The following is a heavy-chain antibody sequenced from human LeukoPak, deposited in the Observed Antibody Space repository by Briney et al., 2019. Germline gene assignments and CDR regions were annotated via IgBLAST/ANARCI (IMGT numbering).Heavy chain of an antibody. CDR2: IYYSGST. Sequence: SETLSLTCTVSGGSISSYYCSWIRQSPGKGLEWIGYIYYSGSTNYNPSLKSRVTISVDTSKNQFSLKLSSVTAADTAVYYCATSMPGYSSSWHFDYWGLGTLVTVSS. CDR3: ATSMPGYSSSWHFDY. V-gene: IGHV4-59*01. D-gene: IGHD6-13*01. J-gene: IGHJ4*02. CDR1: GGSISSYY.